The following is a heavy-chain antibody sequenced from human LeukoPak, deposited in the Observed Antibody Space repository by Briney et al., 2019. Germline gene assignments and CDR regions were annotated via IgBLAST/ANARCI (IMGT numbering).Heavy chain of an antibody. CDR2: IYSGDSDT. V-gene: IGHV5-51*01. D-gene: IGHD1-26*01. CDR1: GYSFTSYW. J-gene: IGHJ4*02. Sequence: GESLNISCKVSGYSFTSYWIGWVRQMPGKGREWRGVIYSGDSDTRYSPSFQGRVPVSGDKSISSAYLRGSGLKASDAAMYWCARLEVSYFLDYWRQATLVTVSS. CDR3: ARLEVSYFLDY.